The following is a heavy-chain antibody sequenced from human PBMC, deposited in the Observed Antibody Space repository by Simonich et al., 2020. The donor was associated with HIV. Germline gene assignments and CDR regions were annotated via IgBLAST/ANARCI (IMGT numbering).Heavy chain of an antibody. CDR3: VSGMMGFDY. CDR1: GYKFPGFH. Sequence: QVQLVQSGAEVKKPGASVKVSGKASGYKFPGFHMHWVRQAPGQGLEWLERNNPNNGGPDYAQTFQGRVTLTSDTSISTAYMELSGLRSDDTAVYYCVSGMMGFDYWGQGTLVTVSS. V-gene: IGHV1-2*06. CDR2: NNPNNGGP. J-gene: IGHJ4*02. D-gene: IGHD3-16*01.